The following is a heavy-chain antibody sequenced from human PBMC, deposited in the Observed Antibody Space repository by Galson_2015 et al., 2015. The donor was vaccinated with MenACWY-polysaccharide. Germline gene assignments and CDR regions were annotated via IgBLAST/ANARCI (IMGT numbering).Heavy chain of an antibody. D-gene: IGHD5-24*01. CDR3: ARDRGRHSHGPPYYSDF. CDR2: TYYRSQWYT. V-gene: IGHV6-1*01. Sequence: CAISGDSVSSNPASWNWIRPSPSRGLEWLGRTYYRSQWYTDYAVSVKSRISINADASQNQFSLQLNSVTPDDTAVYYCARDRGRHSHGPPYYSDFWGQGTLVTVSS. J-gene: IGHJ4*02. CDR1: GDSVSSNPAS.